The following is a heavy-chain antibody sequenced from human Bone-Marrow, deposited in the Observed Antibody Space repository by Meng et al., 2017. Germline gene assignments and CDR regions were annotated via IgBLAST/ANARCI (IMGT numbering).Heavy chain of an antibody. CDR3: AREDYGDSFDY. D-gene: IGHD4-17*01. V-gene: IGHV3-48*04. CDR1: GFTFSSYG. Sequence: GGSLRLSCAASGFTFSSYGMHWVRQAPGKGLEWVSYISSSGSTIYYADSVKGRFTISRDNAKNSLYLQMNSLRAEDTAVYYCAREDYGDSFDYWGQGTLVTVSS. J-gene: IGHJ4*02. CDR2: ISSSGSTI.